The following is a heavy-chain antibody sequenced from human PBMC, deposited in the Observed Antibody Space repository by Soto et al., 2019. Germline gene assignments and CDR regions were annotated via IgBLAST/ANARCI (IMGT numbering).Heavy chain of an antibody. V-gene: IGHV1-3*01. D-gene: IGHD3-10*01. J-gene: IGHJ3*02. CDR1: GYTFTSYA. CDR3: ARILRRSYYYGSGSYAQRHHAFDI. CDR2: INAGNGNT. Sequence: GASVKVSCKASGYTFTSYAMHWVRQAPGQRLEWMGWINAGNGNTKYSQKFQGRVTITRDTSASTAYMELSSLRSEDTAVYYCARILRRSYYYGSGSYAQRHHAFDIWGQGTMVTVSS.